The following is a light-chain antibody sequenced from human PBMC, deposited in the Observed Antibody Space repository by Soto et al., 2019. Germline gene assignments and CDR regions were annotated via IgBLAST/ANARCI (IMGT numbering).Light chain of an antibody. J-gene: IGKJ1*01. CDR3: QQYNDWPPWT. V-gene: IGKV3-15*01. CDR1: QSVGSN. CDR2: IAS. Sequence: EIVMTQSPATLSVSPGERATLYCRASQSVGSNLAWYQQKPGQAPRLLIYIASARATGIPARFSGSGSGTDFTLTISSLQSEDFAVYYCQQYNDWPPWTFGQGTKVEI.